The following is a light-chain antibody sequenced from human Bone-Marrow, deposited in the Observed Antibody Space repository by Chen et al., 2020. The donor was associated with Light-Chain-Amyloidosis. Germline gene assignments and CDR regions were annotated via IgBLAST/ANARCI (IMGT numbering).Light chain of an antibody. CDR2: RDT. CDR1: DLPTKY. Sequence: SYELTQPPSVSVSPGQTARITCSGDDLPTKYAYWYQQKPGPAPVLVIHRDTERPSGISERFSGCSSGTTATLTISGVQAEDEADYHCQSADSGGTYEVIFGGGTKLTVL. V-gene: IGLV3-25*03. CDR3: QSADSGGTYEVI. J-gene: IGLJ2*01.